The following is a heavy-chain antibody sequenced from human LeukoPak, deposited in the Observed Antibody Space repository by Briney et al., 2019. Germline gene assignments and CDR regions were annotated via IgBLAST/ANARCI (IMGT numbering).Heavy chain of an antibody. V-gene: IGHV1-18*01. J-gene: IGHJ4*02. CDR1: GGTFSSYA. CDR2: ISAYNGNT. CDR3: ARTERDTAMVY. Sequence: GASVKVSCKASGGTFSSYAISWVRQAPGQGLEWMGWISAYNGNTNYAQKLQGRVTMTTDTSTSTAYMELRSLRSDDTAVYYCARTERDTAMVYWGQGTLVTVSS. D-gene: IGHD5-18*01.